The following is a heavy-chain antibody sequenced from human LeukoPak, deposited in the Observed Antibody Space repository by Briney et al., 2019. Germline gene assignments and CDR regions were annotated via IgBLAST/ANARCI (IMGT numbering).Heavy chain of an antibody. Sequence: PGGSLRLSCAASGFTFSSYSMYWVRQAPGKGLEWVSYISSSSSTIYYADSVKGRFTISRDNAKNSLYLQMNSLRAEDTAVYYCAREEGGYSSSWLDYWGQGTLVTVSS. CDR2: ISSSSSTI. J-gene: IGHJ4*02. V-gene: IGHV3-48*04. CDR1: GFTFSSYS. CDR3: AREEGGYSSSWLDY. D-gene: IGHD6-13*01.